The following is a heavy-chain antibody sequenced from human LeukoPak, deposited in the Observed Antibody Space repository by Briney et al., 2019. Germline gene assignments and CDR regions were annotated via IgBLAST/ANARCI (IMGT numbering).Heavy chain of an antibody. Sequence: SVKVSCKASGGSFTKFVISWVRQGPGQGLEWMGKVLPIFGTTHYAQKFLGRVTISADNSTSTAYMELSSLRSDDTAVYYRVRRFYYDSSGYSEIWGQGSQVTVSS. CDR2: VLPIFGTT. J-gene: IGHJ4*02. D-gene: IGHD3-22*01. CDR1: GGSFTKFV. CDR3: VRRFYYDSSGYSEI. V-gene: IGHV1-69*06.